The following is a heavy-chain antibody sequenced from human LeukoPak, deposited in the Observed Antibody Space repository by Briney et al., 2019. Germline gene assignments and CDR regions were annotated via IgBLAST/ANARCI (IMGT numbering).Heavy chain of an antibody. CDR1: RLTFNNYG. V-gene: IGHV3-23*01. CDR2: ISGTGTNN. CDR3: AKMYGHFDY. J-gene: IGHJ4*02. Sequence: GGSLRLSCEASRLTFNNYGMRWHPQAQGNGLRWASAISGTGTNNFYAGSVKGRFTISRDNCKNMIYLQMGSLRAEDTAIYYCAKMYGHFDYWGQGTLVPVSS. D-gene: IGHD2-8*01.